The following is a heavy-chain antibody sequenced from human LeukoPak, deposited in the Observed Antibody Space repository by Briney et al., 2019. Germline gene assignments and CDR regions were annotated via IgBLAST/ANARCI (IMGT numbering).Heavy chain of an antibody. J-gene: IGHJ4*02. D-gene: IGHD3-10*01. CDR3: ACLPMGPHNFDY. Sequence: GGSLRLSCAASGFTFSSYAMHWVRQAPGKGLEWVAVISYDGSNKYYADSVKGRFTISRDNSKNTPYLQMNSLRAEDTAVYYCACLPMGPHNFDYWGQGTLVTVSS. V-gene: IGHV3-30-3*01. CDR1: GFTFSSYA. CDR2: ISYDGSNK.